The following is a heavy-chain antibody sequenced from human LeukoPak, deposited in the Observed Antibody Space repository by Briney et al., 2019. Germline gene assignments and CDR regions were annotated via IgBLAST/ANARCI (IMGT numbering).Heavy chain of an antibody. J-gene: IGHJ6*02. V-gene: IGHV3-21*01. CDR1: GFTFSSYS. D-gene: IGHD2-15*01. CDR2: ISSSSSYT. CDR3: ARVSSGGYCSGGSCYSYGMDV. Sequence: PGGSLRLSCAASGFTFSSYSMNWVRQAPGKGLEWVSSISSSSSYTYYADSVKGRFTISRDNAKNSLYLQMNSLRAEDTAVYYCARVSSGGYCSGGSCYSYGMDVWGQGTTVTVSS.